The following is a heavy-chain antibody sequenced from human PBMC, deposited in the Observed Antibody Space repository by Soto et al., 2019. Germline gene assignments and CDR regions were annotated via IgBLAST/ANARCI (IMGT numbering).Heavy chain of an antibody. V-gene: IGHV3-74*01. J-gene: IGHJ6*02. D-gene: IGHD3-10*01. Sequence: PGGSLRLSCAASGFTFSSYWMHWVRQAPGKGLVWVSRINSDGSSTSYADSVKGRFTISRDNAKNTLYLQMNSLRAEDTVVYYCARGKALSPWYYYGMDVWGQGTTVTVSS. CDR2: INSDGSST. CDR3: ARGKALSPWYYYGMDV. CDR1: GFTFSSYW.